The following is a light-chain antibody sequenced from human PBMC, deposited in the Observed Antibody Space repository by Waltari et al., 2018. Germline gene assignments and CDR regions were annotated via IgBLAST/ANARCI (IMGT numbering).Light chain of an antibody. CDR2: EDK. V-gene: IGLV6-57*03. J-gene: IGLJ3*02. CDR1: SRSIGRRH. Sequence: NFMLTQPHTASESPGKTITISYTRRSRSIGRRHVQLSQQRPCSAPTTMIYEDKKRPSGVPDRFSGSIDSSSNSASLTISGLKTEDEADYYCQSFDSTNPWVFGGGTKLTVL. CDR3: QSFDSTNPWV.